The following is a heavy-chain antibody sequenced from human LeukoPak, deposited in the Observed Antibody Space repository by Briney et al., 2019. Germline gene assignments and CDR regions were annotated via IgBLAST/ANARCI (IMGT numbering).Heavy chain of an antibody. J-gene: IGHJ4*02. CDR3: ARDREGFGESYFDY. Sequence: GRSLRLSCAASGFTFSSYAMHWVRQAPGKGLEWVAVISYDGSNKYYADSVKGRFTISRDNSKNTLYLQMNSLRAEDTAMYYCARDREGFGESYFDYWGQGTLVTVSS. CDR2: ISYDGSNK. D-gene: IGHD3-10*01. CDR1: GFTFSSYA. V-gene: IGHV3-30*04.